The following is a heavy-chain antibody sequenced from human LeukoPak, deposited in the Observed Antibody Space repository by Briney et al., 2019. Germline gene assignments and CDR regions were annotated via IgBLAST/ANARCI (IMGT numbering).Heavy chain of an antibody. Sequence: GGSLRLSCAASGFTFSSYAMHWVRQAPGKGLEWVAVISYDGSNKYYADSVKGRFTISRDNSKNTLYLQMNSLRAEDTAVYYCAREPTTITIFGVVILYYFDYWGQGTLVTVSS. V-gene: IGHV3-30-3*01. CDR2: ISYDGSNK. D-gene: IGHD3-3*01. CDR3: AREPTTITIFGVVILYYFDY. CDR1: GFTFSSYA. J-gene: IGHJ4*02.